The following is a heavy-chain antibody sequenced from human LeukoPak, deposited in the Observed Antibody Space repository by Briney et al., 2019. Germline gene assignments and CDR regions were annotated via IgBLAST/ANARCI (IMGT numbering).Heavy chain of an antibody. CDR2: INHSGST. D-gene: IGHD4-23*01. V-gene: IGHV4-34*01. CDR3: ARGRVIDY. J-gene: IGHJ4*02. CDR1: GGSFSGYY. Sequence: SETLSLTCAVYGGSFSGYYWSWIRQPPGKGLEWIGEINHSGSTNYNPSFKSRVTISVDTSKNQFSLKLSSVTAADTAVYYCARGRVIDYWGQGTLVTVSS.